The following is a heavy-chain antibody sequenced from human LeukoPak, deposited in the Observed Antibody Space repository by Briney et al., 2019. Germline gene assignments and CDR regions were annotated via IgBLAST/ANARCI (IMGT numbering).Heavy chain of an antibody. J-gene: IGHJ5*02. D-gene: IGHD3-3*01. Sequence: GGSLRLSCAASGFTFSSYAMSWVRQAPGKGLEWVSYISSSSSSTYYADSVKGRFTISRDNTKKSLYLLMDSLRAEGTAVYYCARDAASGNNWFDPWGQGTLVTVSS. CDR1: GFTFSSYA. CDR3: ARDAASGNNWFDP. V-gene: IGHV3-48*01. CDR2: ISSSSSST.